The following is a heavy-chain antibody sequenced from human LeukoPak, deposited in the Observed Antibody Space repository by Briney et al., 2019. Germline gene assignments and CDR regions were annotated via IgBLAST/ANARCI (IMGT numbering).Heavy chain of an antibody. CDR3: AGDKDTSSWSFY. D-gene: IGHD6-13*01. CDR2: IDKRGST. Sequence: SETLSLTCTVSGGSISNPNYYWGWIRQPPGKGLEWIGYIDKRGSTNDNPSLKSRVTISVDTSKNQVSLKLTSVTAADTVVYYWAGDKDTSSWSFYWGQGTQGTVSS. J-gene: IGHJ4*02. CDR1: GGSISNPNYY. V-gene: IGHV4-61*01.